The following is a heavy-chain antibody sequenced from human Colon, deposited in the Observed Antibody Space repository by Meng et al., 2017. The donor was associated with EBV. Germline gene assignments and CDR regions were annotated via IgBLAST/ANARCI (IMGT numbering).Heavy chain of an antibody. CDR3: ARRRGGSGRDC. V-gene: IGHV4-39*01. Sequence: QLPLQESGPGLVKPSETLSLTCTVSGGSISSNGYYWDWFRQPPGKGLEWIGAIYHSGSTSYNPSLQSRVTMFVDTSKNQFSLMLTSVTATDTAVYYCARRRGGSGRDCWGQGTLVTVSS. CDR1: GGSISSNGYY. D-gene: IGHD3-10*01. CDR2: IYHSGST. J-gene: IGHJ4*02.